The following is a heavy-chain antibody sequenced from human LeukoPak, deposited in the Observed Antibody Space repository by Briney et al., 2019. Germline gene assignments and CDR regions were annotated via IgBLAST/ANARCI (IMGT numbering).Heavy chain of an antibody. V-gene: IGHV5-10-1*01. D-gene: IGHD6-6*01. J-gene: IGHJ3*01. Sequence: AESLKISCKGSGYSFTSYWITWVRQMPGKGLEWMGRIDPSDSYTNYSPSFQGHVTISADKSISTAYLQWSSLKASDTAIYYCARLEYSSSSCAFDFWGQGTMVTVSS. CDR2: IDPSDSYT. CDR3: ARLEYSSSSCAFDF. CDR1: GYSFTSYW.